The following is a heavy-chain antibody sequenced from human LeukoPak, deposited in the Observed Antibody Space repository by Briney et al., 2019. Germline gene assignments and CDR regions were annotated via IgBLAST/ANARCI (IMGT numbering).Heavy chain of an antibody. CDR2: FDPEDGET. CDR1: GYTLTELS. J-gene: IGHJ4*02. CDR3: ARGRTTVTSVFDY. V-gene: IGHV1-24*01. D-gene: IGHD4-11*01. Sequence: ASVKVSCKVSGYTLTELSMHWVRQAPGKGLEWMGGFDPEDGETIYAQKFQGRVTMTRDMSTSTVYMELSSLRSEDTAIYYCARGRTTVTSVFDYWGQGTLVTVSS.